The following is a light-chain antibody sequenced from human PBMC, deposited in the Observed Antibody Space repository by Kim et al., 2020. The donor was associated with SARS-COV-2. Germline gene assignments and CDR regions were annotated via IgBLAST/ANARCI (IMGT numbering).Light chain of an antibody. V-gene: IGKV1-12*01. CDR3: KQGYRFPYT. J-gene: IGKJ2*01. CDR2: AAS. CDR1: QDVSTW. Sequence: DIQMTQSPPSVSASVGDTVTVACRASQDVSTWVAWYQEKPGRAPKLLIYAASTLQSGVPSRFSGRGSGTDFTLSISSLQPEDFATYYCKQGYRFPYTFGQGTKLEI.